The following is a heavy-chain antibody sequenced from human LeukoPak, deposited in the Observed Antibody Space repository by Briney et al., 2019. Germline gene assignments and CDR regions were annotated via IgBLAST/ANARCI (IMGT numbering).Heavy chain of an antibody. CDR1: GFTFSSYA. D-gene: IGHD5-12*01. CDR3: ARLRLGFDY. Sequence: GGSLRLSCAASGFTFSSYALSWVRQAPGKGLEWVSYISGSSGTTYYADSVKGRFTISRDNAKNSLYLQMNSLRNDDTAVYYCARLRLGFDYWGPGTLVTVSS. J-gene: IGHJ4*02. V-gene: IGHV3-48*02. CDR2: ISGSSGTT.